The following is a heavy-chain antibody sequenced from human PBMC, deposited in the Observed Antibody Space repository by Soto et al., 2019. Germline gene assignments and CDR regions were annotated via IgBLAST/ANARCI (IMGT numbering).Heavy chain of an antibody. Sequence: GESLKISCKVSGFNFTTFSIAWVRQVPGKGLEWMGIINPNDSDIRYSPSFQGQVTISADRSVSTASLHWSSLKASDTAIYYCARHRGYYFASWGQGTLVTVSS. V-gene: IGHV5-51*01. D-gene: IGHD3-16*01. CDR2: INPNDSDI. CDR1: GFNFTTFS. CDR3: ARHRGYYFAS. J-gene: IGHJ4*02.